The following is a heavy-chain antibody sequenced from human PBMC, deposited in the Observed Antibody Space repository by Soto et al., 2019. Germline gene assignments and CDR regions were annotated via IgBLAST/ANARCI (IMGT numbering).Heavy chain of an antibody. D-gene: IGHD3-22*01. CDR1: GLPFSSYS. Sequence: PGGSLRLSCAASGLPFSSYSMNWVRQHPGKGLEWVSAVRSTGSNSYYADSVKGRFTISRDDSKTTLYLQMHSLKTEDTAVYYCTTELHYYVSSGFNQYSFDSWGQGSLVTVSS. J-gene: IGHJ4*02. CDR3: TTELHYYVSSGFNQYSFDS. CDR2: VRSTGSNS. V-gene: IGHV3-23*01.